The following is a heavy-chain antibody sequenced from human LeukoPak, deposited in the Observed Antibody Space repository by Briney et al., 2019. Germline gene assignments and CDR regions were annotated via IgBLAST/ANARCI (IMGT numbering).Heavy chain of an antibody. V-gene: IGHV4-39*07. CDR2: NYSSGST. Sequence: PSETLSLTCSVSGASISSGSNYWGWIRQPPGKTLEWIGSNYSSGSTYYNPALKSRTIIIINTPNNHFSLTLSSVTAADTAVYYCARDDYCDFDCWGQGSLVTVSS. D-gene: IGHD4-17*01. CDR1: GASISSGSNY. CDR3: ARDDYCDFDC. J-gene: IGHJ4*02.